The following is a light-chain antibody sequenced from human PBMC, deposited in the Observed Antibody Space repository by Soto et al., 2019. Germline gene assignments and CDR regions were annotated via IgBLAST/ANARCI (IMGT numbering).Light chain of an antibody. CDR2: NTN. J-gene: IGLJ2*01. Sequence: QAVVTQEPSFSVSPGGTVTLTCGLSSGSVFTSYYPSWYQQTPGQAPRTLIYNTNTRSSGVPDRFSGSILGNKAALTITGAQADDESDYYCVLYVDTGIGGFGGGTKLTVL. V-gene: IGLV8-61*01. CDR3: VLYVDTGIGG. CDR1: SGSVFTSYY.